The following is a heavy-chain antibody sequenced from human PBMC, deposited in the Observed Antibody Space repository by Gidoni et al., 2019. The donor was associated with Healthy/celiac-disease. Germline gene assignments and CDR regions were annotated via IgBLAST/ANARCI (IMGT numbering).Heavy chain of an antibody. CDR1: GFTFSSYA. V-gene: IGHV3-23*01. Sequence: EVQLLESGGGLVQPGGSLRLSCAASGFTFSSYAMSWVRQAPGKGLEWVSAISGSGGSTYYADSVKGRFTISRDNSKNTLYLQMNSLRAEDTAVYYCAKVPYTAMAHYWYFDLWGRGTLVTVSS. CDR3: AKVPYTAMAHYWYFDL. J-gene: IGHJ2*01. D-gene: IGHD5-18*01. CDR2: ISGSGGST.